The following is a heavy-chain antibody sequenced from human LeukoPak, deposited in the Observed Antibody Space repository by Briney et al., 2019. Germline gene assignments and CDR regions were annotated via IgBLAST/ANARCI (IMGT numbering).Heavy chain of an antibody. CDR2: IYYSGST. D-gene: IGHD1-26*01. Sequence: PSETLFLTCTVSGGSISSGDYYWSWIRQPPGKGLEWIGYIYYSGSTYYNPSLKSRVTISVDTSKNQFSLKLSSVTAADTAVYYCARALWVVAAGSSDHNPTNWFDPWGQGTLVTVSS. CDR1: GGSISSGDYY. CDR3: ARALWVVAAGSSDHNPTNWFDP. V-gene: IGHV4-30-4*01. J-gene: IGHJ5*02.